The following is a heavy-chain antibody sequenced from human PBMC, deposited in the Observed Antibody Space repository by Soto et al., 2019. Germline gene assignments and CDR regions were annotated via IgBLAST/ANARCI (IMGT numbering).Heavy chain of an antibody. CDR1: GFTFTRYS. J-gene: IGHJ4*02. V-gene: IGHV3-21*06. CDR2: ISSTTNYI. Sequence: WGSLRLSCAASGFTFTRYSMNWVRQAPGKGLEWVSSISSTTNYIYYGDSMKGRFTISRDNAKNSLYLEMNSLRAEDTAVYYCARESEDLTSNFDYWGQGTLVTVSS. CDR3: ARESEDLTSNFDY.